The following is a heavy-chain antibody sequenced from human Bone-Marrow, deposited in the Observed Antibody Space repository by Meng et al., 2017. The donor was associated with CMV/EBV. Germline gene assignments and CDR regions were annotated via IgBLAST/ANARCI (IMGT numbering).Heavy chain of an antibody. V-gene: IGHV3-23*01. D-gene: IGHD3-10*01. J-gene: IGHJ4*02. CDR2: VGGRGDST. Sequence: CGTLGFTLGRFAMRWVRRDPAKELRWVAAVGGRGDSTYYANSVRGRFTISRDNSKNTLYLQMSSLRAEATAVYYCAKSRGFGELLCYWGQGTLVTVSS. CDR3: AKSRGFGELLCY. CDR1: GFTLGRFA.